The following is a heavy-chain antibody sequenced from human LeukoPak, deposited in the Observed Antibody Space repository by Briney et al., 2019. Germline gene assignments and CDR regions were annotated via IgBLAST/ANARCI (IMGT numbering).Heavy chain of an antibody. CDR3: ARGYVVVPLDV. CDR1: GYTFTGYY. D-gene: IGHD3-9*01. CDR2: ISAYNGHT. Sequence: GASVKVSCKASGYTFTGYYIYWVRQAPGQGLEWMGWISAYNGHTNYAEKFQDRVTMTTDTSTRTGYMELRSLRSDDTAVYYCARGYVVVPLDVWGQGTLVTVSS. V-gene: IGHV1-18*04. J-gene: IGHJ4*02.